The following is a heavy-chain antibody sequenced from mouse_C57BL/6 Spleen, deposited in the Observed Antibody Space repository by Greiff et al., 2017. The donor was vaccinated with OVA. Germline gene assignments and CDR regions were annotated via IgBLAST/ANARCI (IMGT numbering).Heavy chain of an antibody. CDR2: IDPSDSYT. Sequence: QVQLQQPGAELVKPGASVKLSCKASGYTFTSYWMQWVKQRPGQGLEWIGEIDPSDSYTNYNQKFKGKATLTVDTSSSTAYMQLSSLTSEDSAVYYCAITAQATDYWGQGTTLTVSS. D-gene: IGHD3-2*02. J-gene: IGHJ2*01. CDR3: AITAQATDY. V-gene: IGHV1-50*01. CDR1: GYTFTSYW.